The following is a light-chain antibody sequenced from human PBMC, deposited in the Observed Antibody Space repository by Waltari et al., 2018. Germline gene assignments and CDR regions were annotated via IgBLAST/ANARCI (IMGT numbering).Light chain of an antibody. V-gene: IGLV2-11*01. Sequence: QSALAQPRSVSGSPGQSVTISCTGSRSNVGGYNYVSWYQQYPGQAPKLMLYDVNKRPSGVPHRFSGSKSGDTASLTISGLQAEDEADYYCCSYAGSYTYVFGTGTKVTV. CDR3: CSYAGSYTYV. CDR2: DVN. CDR1: RSNVGGYNY. J-gene: IGLJ1*01.